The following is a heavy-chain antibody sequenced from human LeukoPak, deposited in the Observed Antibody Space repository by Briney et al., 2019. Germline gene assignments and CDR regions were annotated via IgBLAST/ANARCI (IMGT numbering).Heavy chain of an antibody. CDR1: GFTFSSYA. Sequence: GGSLRLSCAASGFTFSSYAMSWVRQAPGKGLEWVSAISGSGGSTYYADSVKGRFTISRDNSKNTLSLQMNSLRAEDTAVYYCARDGYGNNYMDVWGKGTTVTVSS. CDR3: ARDGYGNNYMDV. J-gene: IGHJ6*03. CDR2: ISGSGGST. D-gene: IGHD1/OR15-1a*01. V-gene: IGHV3-23*01.